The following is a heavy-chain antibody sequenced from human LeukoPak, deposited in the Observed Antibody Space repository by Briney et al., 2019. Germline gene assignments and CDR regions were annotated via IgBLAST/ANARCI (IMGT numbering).Heavy chain of an antibody. CDR3: ARESGKFDY. J-gene: IGHJ4*02. V-gene: IGHV3-43*02. Sequence: PGGSLRLSCVASGLPIADFAMHWFRQAPGKGLEWVSLISGDGVSTFYADSVKGRFSISRDNSKNSLSLEMNSLRTEDTAMYYCARESGKFDYWGQGTLVAVSS. CDR1: GLPIADFA. CDR2: ISGDGVST.